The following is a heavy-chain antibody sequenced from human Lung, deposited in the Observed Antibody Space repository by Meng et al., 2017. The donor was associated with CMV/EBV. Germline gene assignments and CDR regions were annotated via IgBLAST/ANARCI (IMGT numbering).Heavy chain of an antibody. CDR1: GFTFSSYA. Sequence: ESLKISCAASGFTFSSYAMSWVRQAPGKGLEWVSAISGSGGSTYYADSVKGRFTISRDNSKNTLYLQMNSLRAEDTAVYYCAKGRSLGYYYYGMDVWGQGTXVTVSS. CDR2: ISGSGGST. CDR3: AKGRSLGYYYYGMDV. V-gene: IGHV3-23*01. D-gene: IGHD3-16*02. J-gene: IGHJ6*02.